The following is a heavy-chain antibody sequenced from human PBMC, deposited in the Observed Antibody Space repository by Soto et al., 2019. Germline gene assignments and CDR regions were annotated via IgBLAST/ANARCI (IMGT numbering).Heavy chain of an antibody. J-gene: IGHJ3*02. Sequence: QVQLVKSGAEVKKPGASVKVSCKVSGYTLTELSMHWVRQAPGKGLEWMVGFDPEEGETIYAQKFQGRVTMTEDTSTGTAYMELSSLRSEDTAVYYCATEPLMITFGGVIVKKNAFDIWGQGTMVTVSS. CDR2: FDPEEGET. CDR1: GYTLTELS. D-gene: IGHD3-16*02. CDR3: ATEPLMITFGGVIVKKNAFDI. V-gene: IGHV1-24*01.